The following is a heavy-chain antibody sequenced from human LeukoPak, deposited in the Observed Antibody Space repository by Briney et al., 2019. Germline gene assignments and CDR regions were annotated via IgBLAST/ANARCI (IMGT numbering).Heavy chain of an antibody. CDR3: ARDLFN. CDR1: GFTVSSNY. Sequence: PGGSLRLSCAASGFTVSSNYMSWVRQAPGKGLEWVSDINSAGTTYYTDSVKGRFTISRDNSKNTLYLQMNSLRAEDTAVYYCARDLFNWGQGTLVTVSS. V-gene: IGHV3-66*01. D-gene: IGHD2-21*01. CDR2: INSAGTT. J-gene: IGHJ4*02.